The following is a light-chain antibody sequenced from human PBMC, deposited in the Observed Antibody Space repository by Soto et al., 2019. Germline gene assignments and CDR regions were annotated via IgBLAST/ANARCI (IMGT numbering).Light chain of an antibody. CDR3: AAWDDSLSAVL. V-gene: IGLV1-44*01. CDR2: SNN. J-gene: IGLJ3*02. CDR1: SSNIGSNT. Sequence: QAVVTQPPSASGTPGQRVTIACSGSSSNIGSNTVNWYQQVPGTAPKVLIYSNNQRPSGVPDRFSASRSGTSASLAISGLQSEDEADYYCAAWDDSLSAVLFGGGTKLTVL.